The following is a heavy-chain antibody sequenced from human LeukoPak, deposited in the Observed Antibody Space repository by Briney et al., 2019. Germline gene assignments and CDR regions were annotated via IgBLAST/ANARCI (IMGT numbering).Heavy chain of an antibody. CDR1: GGSISSYY. CDR2: IYYSGST. V-gene: IGHV4-59*08. J-gene: IGHJ4*02. D-gene: IGHD2-2*01. CDR3: ARRSCSSTSCPFDY. Sequence: PSETLSLTCTVSGGSISSYYWSWIRQPPGKGLEWIGYIYYSGSTNYNPSLKSRVTISVDTSKNQFSLKLSSVTAADTAVYYCARRSCSSTSCPFDYWGQGTLVTVSS.